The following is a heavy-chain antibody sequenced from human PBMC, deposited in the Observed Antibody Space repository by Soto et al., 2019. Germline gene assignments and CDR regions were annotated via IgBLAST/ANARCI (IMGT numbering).Heavy chain of an antibody. V-gene: IGHV3-30*18. CDR3: AEGEYYYDSSGYPTPFDY. J-gene: IGHJ4*02. D-gene: IGHD3-22*01. CDR1: GFTFSSYG. Sequence: GGSLRLSCAASGFTFSSYGMHWVRQAPGKGLEWVAVISYDGSNKYYADSVKGRFTISRDNSKNTLYLQMNSLRAEDTAVYYCAEGEYYYDSSGYPTPFDYWGQGTLVTVSS. CDR2: ISYDGSNK.